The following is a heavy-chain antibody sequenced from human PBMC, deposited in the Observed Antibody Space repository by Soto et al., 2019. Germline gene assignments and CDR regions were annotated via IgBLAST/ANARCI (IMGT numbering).Heavy chain of an antibody. CDR2: MYHSGST. D-gene: IGHD3-10*01. CDR1: GASISSYNY. Sequence: PSETLSLTCNVSGASISSYNYWGWFRQPPGKGLEWIGYMYHSGSTYYNPSLKSRVTISVDTSKNQFSLKLSSVTAADTAVYYCARELFGRSVWFDPWGQGTLVTVSS. V-gene: IGHV4-38-2*02. J-gene: IGHJ5*02. CDR3: ARELFGRSVWFDP.